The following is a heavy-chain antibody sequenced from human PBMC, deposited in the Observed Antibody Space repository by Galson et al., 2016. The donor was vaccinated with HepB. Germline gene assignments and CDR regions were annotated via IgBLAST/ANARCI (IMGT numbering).Heavy chain of an antibody. V-gene: IGHV1-69*13. CDR2: IIPISVPT. D-gene: IGHD3-16*02. CDR3: ARVGGYVWGSYRSPRAFDV. Sequence: SVKVSCKASGGPFSSHTISWVRQAPGHGLEWMGGIIPISVPTKYAQKFQGRVTLSADESTTTAYMELSSLRSAATAVYYCARVGGYVWGSYRSPRAFDVWGQGTMVTVSS. CDR1: GGPFSSHT. J-gene: IGHJ3*01.